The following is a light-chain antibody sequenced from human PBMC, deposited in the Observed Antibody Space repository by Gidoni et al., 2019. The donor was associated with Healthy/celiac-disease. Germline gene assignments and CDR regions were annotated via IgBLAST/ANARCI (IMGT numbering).Light chain of an antibody. CDR2: AAS. J-gene: IGKJ4*01. CDR1: QSISSY. Sequence: DIQIPHSPSSLSASVGDRVTITCRASQSISSYLNWYQQKPGKAPKLLIYAASSLQSGVPSRFSGSGSGTDFTLTISSLQPEDFATYYCQQSYSTPSTFGGGTKVEIK. V-gene: IGKV1-39*01. CDR3: QQSYSTPST.